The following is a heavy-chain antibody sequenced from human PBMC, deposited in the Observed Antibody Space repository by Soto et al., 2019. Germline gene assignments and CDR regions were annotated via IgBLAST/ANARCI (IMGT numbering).Heavy chain of an antibody. CDR3: ARAKIYCGSTSCFSFDY. CDR1: GGSFSGYY. Sequence: SETLSLTCVVYGGSFSGYYWSWIRQPPGKGLEWIGEINHSGSTNYNPSLKSRVTISLDTSKNQFSLKLSSVTAADTAVYYCARAKIYCGSTSCFSFDYWGQGTLVTVSS. J-gene: IGHJ4*02. CDR2: INHSGST. V-gene: IGHV4-34*01. D-gene: IGHD2-2*01.